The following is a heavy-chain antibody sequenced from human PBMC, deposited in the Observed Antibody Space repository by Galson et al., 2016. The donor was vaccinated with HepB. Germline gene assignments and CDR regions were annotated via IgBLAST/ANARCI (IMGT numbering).Heavy chain of an antibody. CDR3: ASGPHWNHGY. D-gene: IGHD1-1*01. Sequence: SLRLSCAISGFTFNDYDMHWVRQGTGESLEWVANMRPAGDKYYPGSVKGRFTVSSESAQNSFYLQMDSLRAGDSGVYYCASGPHWNHGYWGQGTLVTVSS. CDR1: GFTFNDYD. V-gene: IGHV3-13*01. CDR2: MRPAGDK. J-gene: IGHJ4*02.